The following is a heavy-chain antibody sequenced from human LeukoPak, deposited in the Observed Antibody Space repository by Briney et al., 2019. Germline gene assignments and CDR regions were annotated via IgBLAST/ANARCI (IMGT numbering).Heavy chain of an antibody. CDR1: GYTFTTYY. D-gene: IGHD3-10*01. CDR2: INPSSGST. V-gene: IGHV1-46*01. CDR3: ARDSGMVRGTVDY. Sequence: ASVKVSCKASGYTFTTYYMHWVRQAPGQGLEWMGIINPSSGSTSYAQKFQGRVTMTRDTSTSTVYMELSSLRSEDTAVYYCARDSGMVRGTVDYWGQGTLVTVSS. J-gene: IGHJ4*02.